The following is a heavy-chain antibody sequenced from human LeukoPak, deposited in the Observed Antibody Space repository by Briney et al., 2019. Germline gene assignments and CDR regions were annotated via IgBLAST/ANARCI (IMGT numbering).Heavy chain of an antibody. CDR2: ISGSGGST. D-gene: IGHD1-26*01. J-gene: IGHJ4*02. CDR3: AKVWDLLHLYFDY. V-gene: IGHV3-23*01. CDR1: GFTFSTYA. Sequence: PGGSLRLSCAASGFTFSTYAMTWVRQAPGKGLEWVSGISGSGGSTYYADSVKGRFTISRDDSKNTVYLQMNSLRAEDTAVYYCAKVWDLLHLYFDYWGQGTLVTVSS.